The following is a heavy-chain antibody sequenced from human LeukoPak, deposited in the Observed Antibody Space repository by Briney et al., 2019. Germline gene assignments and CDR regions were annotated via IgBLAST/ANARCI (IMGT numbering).Heavy chain of an antibody. J-gene: IGHJ4*02. CDR1: GFTFSDYY. D-gene: IGHD3-10*01. Sequence: GGSLRLSCAASGFTFSDYYMSWIRQAPGKGLEWVSYISNTGSTIYYADSVKGRFTISRDNAKNSLYLQMNSLRADDTAVYYCARARFGVHYFDYWGQGTLVTVSS. CDR2: ISNTGSTI. V-gene: IGHV3-11*04. CDR3: ARARFGVHYFDY.